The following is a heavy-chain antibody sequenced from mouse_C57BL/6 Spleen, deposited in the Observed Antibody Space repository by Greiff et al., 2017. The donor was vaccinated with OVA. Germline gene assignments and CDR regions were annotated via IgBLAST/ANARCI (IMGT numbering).Heavy chain of an antibody. J-gene: IGHJ4*01. CDR1: GYTFTSYW. D-gene: IGHD2-4*01. Sequence: QVQLQQPGAELVKPGASVKLSCKASGYTFTSYWMQWVKQRPGQGLEWIGEIDPSDSYTNYNQKFKGKATLTVDTSSSTAYMQRSSLTSEDSAVYYCARGLYDYGHYYAMDYWGQGTSVTVSS. V-gene: IGHV1-50*01. CDR2: IDPSDSYT. CDR3: ARGLYDYGHYYAMDY.